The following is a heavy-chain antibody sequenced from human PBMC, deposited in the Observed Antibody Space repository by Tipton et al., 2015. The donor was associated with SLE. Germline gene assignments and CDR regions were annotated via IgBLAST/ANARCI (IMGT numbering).Heavy chain of an antibody. CDR1: GGSISSGSYY. Sequence: LRLSCTVSGGSISSGSYYWSWIRQPAGKGLEWIGRIYTSGSTNYNPSLKSRVTISVDTSKNQFSLKLSSVTAADTAVYYCARSDRGGYYYYYMDVWGKGTTVTVSS. V-gene: IGHV4-61*02. CDR3: ARSDRGGYYYYYMDV. J-gene: IGHJ6*03. CDR2: IYTSGST. D-gene: IGHD2-15*01.